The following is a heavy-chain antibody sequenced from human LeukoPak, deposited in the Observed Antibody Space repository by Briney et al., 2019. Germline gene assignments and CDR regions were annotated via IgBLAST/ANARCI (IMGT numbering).Heavy chain of an antibody. CDR1: GVTFSSYA. D-gene: IGHD2-2*01. Sequence: GESLRLSCAASGVTFSSYAMKWVRQAPGKGLEWVAVISYNGSNKYYADSVKGRFTISRDNSKNTLYLQMNSLRAEDTVVYDCAREAAGGYCSSTSCYDAIDIWGEGTTVTASS. J-gene: IGHJ3*02. V-gene: IGHV3-30*16. CDR2: ISYNGSNK. CDR3: AREAAGGYCSSTSCYDAIDI.